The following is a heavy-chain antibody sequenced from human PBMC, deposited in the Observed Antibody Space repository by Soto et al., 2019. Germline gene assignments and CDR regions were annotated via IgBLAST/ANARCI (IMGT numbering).Heavy chain of an antibody. CDR3: ARAGGCSGGSCYPYYYYGMDV. Sequence: PGGSLRLSCAASGFTFSSYAMSWVRQAPGKGLEWVSAISGSGGSTYYADSVKGRFTISRDNSKNTLYLQMNSLRAEDTAVFYCARAGGCSGGSCYPYYYYGMDVWGQGTTVTVSS. J-gene: IGHJ6*02. CDR1: GFTFSSYA. CDR2: ISGSGGST. D-gene: IGHD2-15*01. V-gene: IGHV3-23*01.